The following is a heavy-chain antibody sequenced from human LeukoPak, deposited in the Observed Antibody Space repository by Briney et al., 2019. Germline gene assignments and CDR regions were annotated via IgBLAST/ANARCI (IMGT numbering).Heavy chain of an antibody. CDR3: ARTISSSENWFDP. CDR1: GYTFTSYD. D-gene: IGHD6-6*01. J-gene: IGHJ5*02. CDR2: MNPNSGNT. V-gene: IGHV1-8*01. Sequence: GASVKVSCKASGYTFTSYDINWVRQATGRGLEWMGWMNPNSGNTGYAQKFQGRVTMTRNTSISTAYMELSSLRSEDTAVYYCARTISSSENWFDPWGQGTLVTVSS.